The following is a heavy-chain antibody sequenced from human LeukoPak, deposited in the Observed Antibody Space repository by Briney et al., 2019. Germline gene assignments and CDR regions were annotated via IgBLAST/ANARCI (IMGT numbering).Heavy chain of an antibody. D-gene: IGHD3-16*02. J-gene: IGHJ4*02. CDR2: IYYSGST. CDR1: GGSISSYY. CDR3: ARVHMYPRLGGVIVNYGYYFDY. Sequence: SETLSLTCTVSGGSISSYYWSWIRQPPGKGLEWIGYIYYSGSTNYNPSLKSRVTISVDTSKNQFSLKLSSVTAADTAVYYCARVHMYPRLGGVIVNYGYYFDYWGQGTLVTVSS. V-gene: IGHV4-59*01.